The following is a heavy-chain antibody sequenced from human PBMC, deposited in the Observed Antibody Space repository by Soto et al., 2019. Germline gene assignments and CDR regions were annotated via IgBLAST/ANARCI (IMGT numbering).Heavy chain of an antibody. V-gene: IGHV3-30-3*01. CDR3: ARDRSGSHEIDDSLNI. Sequence: QVQLVESGGGVVQPGRSLRLSCAASRFSFSTYAIHWVRQAPGKGLEWVAGISYDGGNEYYADSVKGRFTISRDNSKSTLYLNMTSLGPDATAVYYCARDRSGSHEIDDSLNIWGRGTMVTFSS. J-gene: IGHJ3*02. CDR1: RFSFSTYA. CDR2: ISYDGGNE. D-gene: IGHD2-15*01.